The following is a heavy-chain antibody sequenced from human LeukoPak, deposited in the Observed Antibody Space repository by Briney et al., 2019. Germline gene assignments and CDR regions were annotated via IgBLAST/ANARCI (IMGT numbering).Heavy chain of an antibody. CDR3: ARLHSAVYYGDAFDI. CDR2: IKEDGSEK. J-gene: IGHJ3*02. CDR1: GFTFSSYW. V-gene: IGHV3-7*03. D-gene: IGHD3-16*01. Sequence: GGSLRLSCAVSGFTFSSYWMTWVRQAPGKGLEWVAKIKEDGSEKYYVDPVKGRFTVSRDNVKNSLFLQMNSLRVEDTAAYYCARLHSAVYYGDAFDIWGQGTMVTVSS.